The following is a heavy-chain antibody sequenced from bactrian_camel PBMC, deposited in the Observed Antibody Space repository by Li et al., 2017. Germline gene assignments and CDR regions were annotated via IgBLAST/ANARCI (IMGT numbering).Heavy chain of an antibody. Sequence: QVQLVESGGGFVKPGGSLRLSCAATVITNEVNCLAWFRQAPGKEREGVARIWSGGGSPYYTDSVKGRFTISQDNAKNTVYLQMNSLKPEDTAMYYCAANFGPYCSGPYLARRANFLGQGTQVTVS. CDR2: IWSGGGSP. J-gene: IGHJ4*01. D-gene: IGHD2*01. CDR1: VITNEVNC. V-gene: IGHV3S61*01.